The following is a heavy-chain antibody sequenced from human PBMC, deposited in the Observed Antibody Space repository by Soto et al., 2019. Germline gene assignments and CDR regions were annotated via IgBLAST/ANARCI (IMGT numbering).Heavy chain of an antibody. CDR1: GDSVSSNSAP. D-gene: IGHD3-22*01. CDR2: TYYRSKWNN. V-gene: IGHV6-1*01. J-gene: IGHJ3*02. Sequence: SQTLSLTCAISGDSVSSNSAPWNWIRQSPSRGLEWLGRTYYRSKWNNDYAVSVKSRITINPDTSKNQFSLQLNSVSPEDTAVYYCARLFYYDSSGYSAPAFDIWGQGTMGTVSS. CDR3: ARLFYYDSSGYSAPAFDI.